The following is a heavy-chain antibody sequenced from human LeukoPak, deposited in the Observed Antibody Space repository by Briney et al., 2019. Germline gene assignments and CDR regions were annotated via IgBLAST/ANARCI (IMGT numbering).Heavy chain of an antibody. V-gene: IGHV3-33*01. D-gene: IGHD3-3*01. CDR3: AREGTYYDFWSGYLPL. J-gene: IGHJ4*02. CDR1: GFTFSSYG. Sequence: PGGSLRLSCAASGFTFSSYGMHWVRQAPGKGLEWVAVIWYDGSNKYYADSVKGRFTISRDNSKNTLYLQMNSLRAEDTAVYYCAREGTYYDFWSGYLPLWGQGTLVTVSS. CDR2: IWYDGSNK.